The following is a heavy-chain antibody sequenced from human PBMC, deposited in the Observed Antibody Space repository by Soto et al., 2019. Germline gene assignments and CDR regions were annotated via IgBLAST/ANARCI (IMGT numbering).Heavy chain of an antibody. J-gene: IGHJ5*02. V-gene: IGHV1-69*10. Sequence: SVKVSCKASGGTFSSYAISWVRQAPGQGLEWMGGIIPILGTANYAQKFQGRVTITADKSTSTAYMELSSLRSEDTAVYYCARVYNWNNNWFDPWGQGTRVTVSS. CDR1: GGTFSSYA. CDR3: ARVYNWNNNWFDP. D-gene: IGHD1-20*01. CDR2: IIPILGTA.